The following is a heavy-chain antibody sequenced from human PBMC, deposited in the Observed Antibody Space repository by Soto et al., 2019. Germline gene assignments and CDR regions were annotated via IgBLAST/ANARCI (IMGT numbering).Heavy chain of an antibody. V-gene: IGHV3-30*18. CDR1: GFTFSSYG. Sequence: GSLRLSCAASGFTFSSYGMHWVRQAPGKGLEWVAVISYDGSNKYYADSVKGRFTISRDNSKNTLYLQMNSLRAEDTAVYYCAKPLYSTSEYSSSWYFHYYYGMDVWGQGTTVTVSS. J-gene: IGHJ6*02. CDR2: ISYDGSNK. CDR3: AKPLYSTSEYSSSWYFHYYYGMDV. D-gene: IGHD6-13*01.